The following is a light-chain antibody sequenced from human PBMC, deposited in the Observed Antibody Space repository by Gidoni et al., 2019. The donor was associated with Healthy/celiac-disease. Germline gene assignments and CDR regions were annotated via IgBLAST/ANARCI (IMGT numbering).Light chain of an antibody. CDR1: QGNSSY. J-gene: IGKJ4*01. CDR3: QQYYSYPLT. Sequence: AIRMTQSPSSLSASTGDRVTITCRASQGNSSYLAWYQQKPGKAPKLLIYAASTLQSGVPSRCSGSGSGKDFTLTISCLQSEDFATCYCQQYYSYPLTFGGGTKVEIK. CDR2: AAS. V-gene: IGKV1-8*01.